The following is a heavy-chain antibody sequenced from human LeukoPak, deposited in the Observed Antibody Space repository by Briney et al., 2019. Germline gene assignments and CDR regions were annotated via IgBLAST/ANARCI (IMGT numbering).Heavy chain of an antibody. J-gene: IGHJ5*02. CDR2: INNDGSGT. Sequence: PGGSLRLSCAASGFNFSSYWMHWVRQAPGKGPVWVSRINNDGSGTTYADSVKGRFTISRDDAKNTLYLQMNSLRAEDTAVYYCVRGGESTWSWGQGTLVTVSS. CDR1: GFNFSSYW. V-gene: IGHV3-74*01. CDR3: VRGGESTWS. D-gene: IGHD2-15*01.